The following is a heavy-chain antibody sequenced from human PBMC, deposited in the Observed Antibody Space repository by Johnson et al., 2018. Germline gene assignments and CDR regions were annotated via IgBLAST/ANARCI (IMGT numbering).Heavy chain of an antibody. CDR3: AGGCSYTSCYRTDYFQH. J-gene: IGHJ1*01. D-gene: IGHD2-2*02. CDR1: GFTFDGFS. CDR2: ISSSGTTP. Sequence: VQLVQSGGGLVQPGGSXRLSCAASGFTFDGFSMNWVRQAPGKGLEWVTHISSSGTTPYYADSVRGRFTISRDNAKNSLYLQVNSLRDEDTAVYYCAGGCSYTSCYRTDYFQHWGQGTLVTVSS. V-gene: IGHV3-48*02.